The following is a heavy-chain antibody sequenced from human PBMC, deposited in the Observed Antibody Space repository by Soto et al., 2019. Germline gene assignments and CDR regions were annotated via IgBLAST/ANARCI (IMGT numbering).Heavy chain of an antibody. CDR3: AICVRMGYCCCYMDV. CDR1: GFTFSSYG. V-gene: IGHV3-23*01. J-gene: IGHJ6*03. D-gene: IGHD1-26*01. Sequence: EVQLLEFGGGLEQPGGSLRLSCAASGFTFSSYGMSWVRQAPGKGLEWVSGISSSGGSTYYADSVRGRFTISRDNSKNTLYLEVHSVGAEDAAVYYCAICVRMGYCCCYMDVWGKGTTVTVSS. CDR2: ISSSGGST.